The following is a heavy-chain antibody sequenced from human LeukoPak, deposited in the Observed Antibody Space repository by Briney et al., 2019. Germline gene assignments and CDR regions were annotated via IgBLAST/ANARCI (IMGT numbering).Heavy chain of an antibody. CDR1: HDSISNYY. Sequence: SETLSLTCTVSHDSISNYYWSWIRQPPGKGLEWIGSIYYSGSTYYNPSLKSRVTISVDTSKNQFSLKLSSVTAADTAVYYCARARDYYGSGSPQAFDIWGQGTMVTVSS. CDR3: ARARDYYGSGSPQAFDI. V-gene: IGHV4-59*12. CDR2: IYYSGST. D-gene: IGHD3-10*01. J-gene: IGHJ3*02.